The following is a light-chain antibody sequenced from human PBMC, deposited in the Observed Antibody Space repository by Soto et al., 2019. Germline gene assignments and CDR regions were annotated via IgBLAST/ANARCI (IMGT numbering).Light chain of an antibody. CDR3: QQCRKRPRT. V-gene: IGKV3-11*01. J-gene: IGKJ2*02. Sequence: EVVLTQSPVTLSLSPGDRAALSCRASQSVSTAVAWYQQKPGQAPRLLIYDASDRATGVPARFSGSGSGTDFTLTIISLEPEDVADYFCQQCRKRPRTIGQGTNL. CDR2: DAS. CDR1: QSVSTA.